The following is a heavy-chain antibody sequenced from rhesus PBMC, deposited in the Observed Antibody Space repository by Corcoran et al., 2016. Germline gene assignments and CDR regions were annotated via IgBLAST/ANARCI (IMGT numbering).Heavy chain of an antibody. CDR2: ISSGGSI. Sequence: EVQLVESGGGLVQPGGSLRLSCAAPGFTSGNSDLIWICQAPGKGLEWVSYISSGGSIYYSESVKGRFTISRDNAKNTLYLRMSSLRVEDTAVYYCANTLEYCTGSGCYGLDSWGQGVVVTVSS. D-gene: IGHD2-21*01. J-gene: IGHJ6*01. CDR1: GFTSGNSD. V-gene: IGHV3S43*01. CDR3: ANTLEYCTGSGCYGLDS.